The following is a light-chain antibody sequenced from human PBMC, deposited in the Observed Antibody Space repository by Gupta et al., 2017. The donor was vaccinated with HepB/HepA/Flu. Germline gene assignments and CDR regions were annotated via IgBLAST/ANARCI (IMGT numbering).Light chain of an antibody. CDR2: SDN. J-gene: IGLJ3*02. V-gene: IGLV1-44*01. CDR3: AAWDDSLWV. CDR1: SSNIGKNT. Sequence: QSLLTHTPSASGTPGQRVIITCSGGSSNIGKNTVTWYQQLPGTAPKLLIYSDNQRPSGVPDRFSGSRSGTSASLAISGLQSQDEADYYCAAWDDSLWVFGGGTKLTVL.